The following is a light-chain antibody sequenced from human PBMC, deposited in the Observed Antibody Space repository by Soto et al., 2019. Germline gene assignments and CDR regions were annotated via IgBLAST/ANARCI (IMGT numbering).Light chain of an antibody. CDR2: EGS. V-gene: IGLV2-23*03. Sequence: QSALTQPASGSGSPGQSITISCTGTSSDVGSYNLVYWYQQHPGKAPKVMIYEGSKRPSGVSNRCSGSKSGNTASRTISGLQAEDEADYDCCSYAGSNAFGAVFGGGTKLTVL. CDR3: CSYAGSNAFGAV. CDR1: SSDVGSYNL. J-gene: IGLJ2*01.